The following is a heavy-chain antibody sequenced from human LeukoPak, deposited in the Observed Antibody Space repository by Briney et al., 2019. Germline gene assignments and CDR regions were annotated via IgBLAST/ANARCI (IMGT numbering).Heavy chain of an antibody. D-gene: IGHD4-17*01. J-gene: IGHJ4*02. CDR1: GFTFSSYS. V-gene: IGHV3-33*06. Sequence: PGGSLRLSCAASGFTFSSYSMNWVRQAPGKGLEWVAVIWYDGSNKYYADSVKGRFIVSRDNSKNTLYLQMNSLRAEDTAVYYCAKDGDLYDFDYWGQGTLVTVSS. CDR3: AKDGDLYDFDY. CDR2: IWYDGSNK.